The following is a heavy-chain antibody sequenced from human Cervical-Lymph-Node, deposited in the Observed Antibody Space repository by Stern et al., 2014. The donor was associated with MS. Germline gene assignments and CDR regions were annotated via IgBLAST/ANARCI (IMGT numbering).Heavy chain of an antibody. CDR1: GFTFSSYD. CDR3: ARDSGHTDGMDV. V-gene: IGHV3-13*01. J-gene: IGHJ6*02. CDR2: IGTAGDT. Sequence: EVQLEESGGGLVQPGGSLRLSCAASGFTFSSYDMHWVRQATGKGLEWVSAIGTAGDTYYPGSVKGRFTISRENAKNSLYLQMNSLRAGDTAVYYCARDSGHTDGMDVWGQGTTVTVSS. D-gene: IGHD3-10*01.